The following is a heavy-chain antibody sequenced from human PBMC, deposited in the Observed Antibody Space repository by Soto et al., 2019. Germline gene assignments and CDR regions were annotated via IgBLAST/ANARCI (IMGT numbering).Heavy chain of an antibody. Sequence: GGSLRLSCAASGFTFSSYAMSWVRQAPGNGLEWVSAISGSGGSTYYADSVKGRFTISRDNSKNTLYLQMNSLRAEDTAVYYCAKVRPPGSGSYYLDYWGQGTLVTVSS. V-gene: IGHV3-23*01. D-gene: IGHD3-10*01. CDR3: AKVRPPGSGSYYLDY. J-gene: IGHJ4*02. CDR1: GFTFSSYA. CDR2: ISGSGGST.